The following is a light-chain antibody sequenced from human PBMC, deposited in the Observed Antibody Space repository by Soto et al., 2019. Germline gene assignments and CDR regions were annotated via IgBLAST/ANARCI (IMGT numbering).Light chain of an antibody. CDR2: EVS. CDR3: SSYGGSNNYV. J-gene: IGLJ1*01. CDR1: SSDVGGYNY. V-gene: IGLV2-8*01. Sequence: QSALTQPPSASGSPGQSVTISCTGTSSDVGGYNYVSWYQQHPGKAPKLMIYEVSKRPSGVPDRFSASKSGNTASLTVSGLQAEDEADYYCSSYGGSNNYVFGTGTKVTVL.